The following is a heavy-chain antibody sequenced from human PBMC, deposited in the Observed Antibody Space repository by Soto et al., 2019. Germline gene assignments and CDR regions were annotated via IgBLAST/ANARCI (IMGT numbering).Heavy chain of an antibody. CDR2: ISGSGGST. J-gene: IGHJ4*02. CDR3: AKDDWLGISVDFAF. V-gene: IGHV3-23*01. D-gene: IGHD3-9*01. Sequence: GGSLRLSCAASGFTFSSYAMSWVRQAPGKGLEWVSAISGSGGSTYYADAVKGRFTISRDNSKNTLYLQMNSLRAADTAVYYCAKDDWLGISVDFAFWGQVTLVTASS. CDR1: GFTFSSYA.